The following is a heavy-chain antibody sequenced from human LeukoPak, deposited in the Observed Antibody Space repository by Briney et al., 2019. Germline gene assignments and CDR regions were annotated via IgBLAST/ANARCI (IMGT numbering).Heavy chain of an antibody. CDR1: GGSISSSSYY. D-gene: IGHD2-15*01. J-gene: IGHJ6*03. CDR3: ARHYCSGGSCYPYYYYYMDV. V-gene: IGHV4-39*01. CDR2: IYYSGST. Sequence: SETLSLTCTVSGGSISSSSYYWGWIRQPPGKGLEWIGSIYYSGSTYYNPSLKSRVTISVDTSKNQFSLKLSSVTAADTAVYYCARHYCSGGSCYPYYYYYMDVWGKGTTVTISS.